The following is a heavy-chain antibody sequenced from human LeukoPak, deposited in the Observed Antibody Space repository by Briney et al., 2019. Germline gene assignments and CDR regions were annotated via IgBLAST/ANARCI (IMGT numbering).Heavy chain of an antibody. Sequence: GGSLRLSCAASGFTFSSHGMNWVRQAPGKGLEWVSSISSRSSYIKYADSVKGRFTISRDNGKKSVFLQMNSLSPEDTAVYYCARGPSGYHNTGGQGTLVTVSS. D-gene: IGHD5-12*01. V-gene: IGHV3-21*01. CDR2: ISSRSSYI. J-gene: IGHJ4*02. CDR1: GFTFSSHG. CDR3: ARGPSGYHNT.